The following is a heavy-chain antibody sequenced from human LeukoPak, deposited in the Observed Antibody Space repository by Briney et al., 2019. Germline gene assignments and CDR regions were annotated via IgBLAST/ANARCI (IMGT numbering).Heavy chain of an antibody. Sequence: GGSLRLSCAASGFTFSSYAMSWVRQAPGKGLEWVSAISGSGGSTYYVDSVKGRFTISRDNSKNTLYLQMNSLRAEDTAVYHCAKDLVGSGPWEGMDVWGQGTTVTVSS. J-gene: IGHJ6*02. CDR1: GFTFSSYA. CDR3: AKDLVGSGPWEGMDV. CDR2: ISGSGGST. V-gene: IGHV3-23*01. D-gene: IGHD3-10*01.